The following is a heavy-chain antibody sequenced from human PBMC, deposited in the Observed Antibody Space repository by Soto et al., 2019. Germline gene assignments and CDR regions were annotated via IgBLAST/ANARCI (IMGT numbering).Heavy chain of an antibody. CDR2: ISSSSSYI. CDR1: GFTFSGYS. V-gene: IGHV3-21*01. J-gene: IGHJ4*02. Sequence: GGSLRLSCAASGFTFSGYSMNWVRQAPGKGLEWVSSISSSSSYIYYADSVKGRFTISRDNAKNSLFLQMNSLRAEDTAVYYCARDPSYGDYYFDYWGQGTLVTVSS. CDR3: ARDPSYGDYYFDY. D-gene: IGHD4-17*01.